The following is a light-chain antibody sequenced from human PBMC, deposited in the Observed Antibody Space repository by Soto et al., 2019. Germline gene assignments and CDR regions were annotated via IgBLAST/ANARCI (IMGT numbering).Light chain of an antibody. Sequence: QSVLTQPASVSGSPGQSTTISCTGTSSNIGSYYLVSWYQQHPGRAPKLIIYEDFKRPSGVSNRFSTSKSGNTASLTISGLQAEDEADYYCCSYVGGWVFGGGTKVTVL. CDR3: CSYVGGWV. J-gene: IGLJ3*02. CDR2: EDF. V-gene: IGLV2-23*01. CDR1: SSNIGSYYL.